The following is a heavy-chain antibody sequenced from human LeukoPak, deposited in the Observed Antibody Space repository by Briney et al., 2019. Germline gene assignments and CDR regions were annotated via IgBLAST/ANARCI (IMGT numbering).Heavy chain of an antibody. V-gene: IGHV4-31*03. CDR2: ICYSGLT. Sequence: PSETLSLTCTVSGGSTSSGGYYWSWIRQHPGKGLEWIGYICYSGLTYYNPSLGSRVTVSLDTSRTQFPLKLTSVTAADTAVYYCARDRTYFGSGSYPDSWGQGTLVTVSS. J-gene: IGHJ4*02. D-gene: IGHD3-10*01. CDR1: GGSTSSGGYY. CDR3: ARDRTYFGSGSYPDS.